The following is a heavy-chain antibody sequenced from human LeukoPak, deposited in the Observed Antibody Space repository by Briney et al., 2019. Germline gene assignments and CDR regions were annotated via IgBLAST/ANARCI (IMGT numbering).Heavy chain of an antibody. CDR3: AREIFGSGSYPVF. D-gene: IGHD3-10*01. V-gene: IGHV3-33*01. J-gene: IGHJ4*02. CDR1: GFAFNTYA. Sequence: PGRSLRLSCAASGFAFNTYAMHWVRQAPGQGLEWVALIWHDGSHKFYSNSVRGQFTISRDNSKNTVSLQMNNLRPEDTAVYYCAREIFGSGSYPVFWGQGTMVTVP. CDR2: IWHDGSHK.